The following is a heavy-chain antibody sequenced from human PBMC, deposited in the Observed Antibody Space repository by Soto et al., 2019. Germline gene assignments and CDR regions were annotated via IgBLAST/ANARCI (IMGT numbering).Heavy chain of an antibody. J-gene: IGHJ6*02. D-gene: IGHD4-17*01. Sequence: QVQLVQSGAEVKKPGASVKVSCKASGYTFTNYGISWVRQAPEQGLEWMGGINAYSAETNYAQKLQGRVTMTTDTSTSTAYMKLRSLRSYYTAVYYCAKTTVTTYYYYGTDVWGQGTTVTVSS. V-gene: IGHV1-18*01. CDR2: INAYSAET. CDR3: AKTTVTTYYYYGTDV. CDR1: GYTFTNYG.